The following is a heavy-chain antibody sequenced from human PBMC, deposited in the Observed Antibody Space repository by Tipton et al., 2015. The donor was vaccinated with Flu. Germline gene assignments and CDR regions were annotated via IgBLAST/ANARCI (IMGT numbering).Heavy chain of an antibody. CDR1: GGSISTDY. CDR3: ARSIVGSITEPYYLDS. V-gene: IGHV4-59*01. J-gene: IGHJ4*02. D-gene: IGHD1-26*01. Sequence: GLVKPSETLSLICIVSGGSISTDYWSWIRQPPGKGLEWIGYMYNSGSTNYNPSLKSRVTISVDTSKNQFSLRLTSVTAADTAVYYCARSIVGSITEPYYLDSWGQGTLVTVSS. CDR2: MYNSGST.